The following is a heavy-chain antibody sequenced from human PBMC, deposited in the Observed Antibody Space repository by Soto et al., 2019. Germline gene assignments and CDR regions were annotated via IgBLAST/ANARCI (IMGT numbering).Heavy chain of an antibody. Sequence: QVQLQESGPGLVKPSQTLSLTCSVSGGSISRDSYYWTWIRQHPGKGLEWIGYIYYTGITHYSPSLRTWVYISVGPSNRPFPLNPNLGTAAGPAVYYWATGTSSWFEAWGQGTLVTVSS. CDR2: IYYTGIT. J-gene: IGHJ5*02. CDR3: ATGTSSWFEA. D-gene: IGHD1-1*01. V-gene: IGHV4-31*06. CDR1: GGSISRDSYY.